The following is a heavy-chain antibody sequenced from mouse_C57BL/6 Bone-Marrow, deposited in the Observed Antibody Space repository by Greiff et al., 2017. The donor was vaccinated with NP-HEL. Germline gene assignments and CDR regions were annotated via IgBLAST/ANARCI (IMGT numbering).Heavy chain of an antibody. J-gene: IGHJ2*01. CDR1: GYAFSSSW. Sequence: VQLQQSGPELVKPGASVKISCKASGYAFSSSWMNWVKQRPGKGLEWIGRIYPGDGDTNYNGKFKGKATLTADKSSSTAYMQLSSLTSEDSAVYFGARDDGIDYWGQGTTLTVSS. V-gene: IGHV1-82*01. D-gene: IGHD2-3*01. CDR3: ARDDGIDY. CDR2: IYPGDGDT.